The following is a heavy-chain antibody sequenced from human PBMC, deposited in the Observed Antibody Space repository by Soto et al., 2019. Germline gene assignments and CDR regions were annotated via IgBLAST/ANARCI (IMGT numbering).Heavy chain of an antibody. Sequence: ASVKVSCKASGYTFTSYGISWVRQAPGQGLEWMGWISAYNGNTNYAQKLQGRVTMTTDTSTSTAYMELRSLRSDDTVVYYCAREVVDTAMVLWFDPWGQGTLVTVSS. CDR1: GYTFTSYG. V-gene: IGHV1-18*01. CDR2: ISAYNGNT. J-gene: IGHJ5*02. CDR3: AREVVDTAMVLWFDP. D-gene: IGHD5-18*01.